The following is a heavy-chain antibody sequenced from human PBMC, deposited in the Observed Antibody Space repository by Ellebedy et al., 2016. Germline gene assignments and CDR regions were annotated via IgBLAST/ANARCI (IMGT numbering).Heavy chain of an antibody. J-gene: IGHJ4*02. CDR2: IWYDGSNK. CDR3: ARRSLAQYCSGGGCYSHPLDY. Sequence: GGSLRLSCAASGFTFSSYGMHWVRQAPGKGLEWVAVIWYDGSNKYYADSVKGRFTISRDNSKNTLYLQMNSLRAEDTAVYYCARRSLAQYCSGGGCYSHPLDYWGQGTLVTVSS. CDR1: GFTFSSYG. V-gene: IGHV3-33*01. D-gene: IGHD2-15*01.